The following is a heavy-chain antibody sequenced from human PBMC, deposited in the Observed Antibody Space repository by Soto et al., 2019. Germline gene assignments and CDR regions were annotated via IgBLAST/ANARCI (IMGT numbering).Heavy chain of an antibody. V-gene: IGHV3-21*01. Sequence: GGSLRLSCAASGFPFSSYSMNWVRQAPGKGLEWVSSISSSSSYIYYADSVKGRFTISRDNAKNSLYLQMNSLRAEDTAVYYCARAVYLDAFDIWGQGTMVTVSS. CDR2: ISSSSSYI. D-gene: IGHD2-8*01. CDR3: ARAVYLDAFDI. CDR1: GFPFSSYS. J-gene: IGHJ3*02.